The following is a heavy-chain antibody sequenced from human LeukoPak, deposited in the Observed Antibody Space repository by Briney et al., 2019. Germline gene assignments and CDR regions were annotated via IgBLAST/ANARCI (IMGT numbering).Heavy chain of an antibody. D-gene: IGHD3-10*01. Sequence: SETLSLTCTVSGGSISSYYWSWIRQPPGKGLEWIGYIYYSGSTNYNPSLKSRVTISVDTSKNQFSLKLSSVTAADTAVYYCARDRVTMVRGVQYGMDVWGQGTTVTVSS. CDR3: ARDRVTMVRGVQYGMDV. CDR1: GGSISSYY. CDR2: IYYSGST. V-gene: IGHV4-59*01. J-gene: IGHJ6*02.